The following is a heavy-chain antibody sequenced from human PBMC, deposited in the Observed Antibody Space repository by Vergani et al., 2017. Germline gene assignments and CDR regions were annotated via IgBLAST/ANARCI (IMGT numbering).Heavy chain of an antibody. Sequence: QVQLVQSGAEVKKPGASVKVSCKASGYTFTGYYMHWVRQAPGQGLEWMGWINPNSGGTNYAQKFQGRVTMTRDTSISTAYMELSRLRSDDTAVYYCARDPMRGYYCSGGSCYPYGMDVWGQGTTVTVSS. CDR2: INPNSGGT. V-gene: IGHV1-2*02. D-gene: IGHD2-15*01. J-gene: IGHJ6*02. CDR3: ARDPMRGYYCSGGSCYPYGMDV. CDR1: GYTFTGYY.